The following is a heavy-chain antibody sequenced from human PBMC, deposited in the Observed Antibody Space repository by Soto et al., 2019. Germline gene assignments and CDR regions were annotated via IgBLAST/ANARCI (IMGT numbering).Heavy chain of an antibody. CDR2: IYYSGST. D-gene: IGHD3-22*01. CDR3: AREHRGYYDDSSGLSDY. Sequence: QVQLQESGPGLVKPSQTLSLTCTVSGGSISSGDYYWSWIRQPPGKGLEWLGYIYYSGSTYYNPSLKRRVTISVDTSKNQFSLKLSSVTAADTAVYYCAREHRGYYDDSSGLSDYWGQGTLVTVSS. J-gene: IGHJ4*02. CDR1: GGSISSGDYY. V-gene: IGHV4-30-4*01.